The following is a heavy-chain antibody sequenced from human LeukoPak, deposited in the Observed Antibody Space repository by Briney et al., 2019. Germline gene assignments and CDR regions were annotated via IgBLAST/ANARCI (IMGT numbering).Heavy chain of an antibody. CDR2: IYYSGST. CDR1: DASISSSTDY. D-gene: IGHD1-14*01. CDR3: AGLIRPGWFDP. Sequence: SETLSLTCTVSDASISSSTDYWGWIRQPPGKGLEWIANIYYSGSTYYNPSLKSRVTISVDTSKNQFSLKLSSVTAADTAVYYCAGLIRPGWFDPWGQGTLVTVSS. V-gene: IGHV4-39*01. J-gene: IGHJ5*02.